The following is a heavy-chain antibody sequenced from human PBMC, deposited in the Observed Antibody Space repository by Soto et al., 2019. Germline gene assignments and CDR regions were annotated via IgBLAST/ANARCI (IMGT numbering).Heavy chain of an antibody. CDR1: GFTFTSSA. D-gene: IGHD3-3*01. V-gene: IGHV1-58*01. CDR3: AADHNTLPAGVLRFLEWFRYGMDV. Sequence: SVKVSCKASGFTFTSSAVQWVRQARGQRLEWIGWIVVGSGNTNYAQKFQERVTITRDMSTSTAYMELSSLRSEDTAVYYCAADHNTLPAGVLRFLEWFRYGMDVWGQGTTVTVSS. CDR2: IVVGSGNT. J-gene: IGHJ6*02.